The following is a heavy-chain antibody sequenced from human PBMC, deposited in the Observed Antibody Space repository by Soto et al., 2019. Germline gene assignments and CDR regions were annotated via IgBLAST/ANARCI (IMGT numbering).Heavy chain of an antibody. V-gene: IGHV4-59*01. D-gene: IGHD6-6*01. CDR2: INDSGST. CDR1: GGSIRIYY. CDR3: ARQKFSQAARRVWFFDS. J-gene: IGHJ4*02. Sequence: QVQLHESGPGLVKPSETLSLTCTVSGGSIRIYYWSWIRQPPGKELEWIGYINDSGSTNFNPSLKSRVTISVDPSKNQFSLKLTSVTAADTAVYYCARQKFSQAARRVWFFDSWGQGTLVTVSS.